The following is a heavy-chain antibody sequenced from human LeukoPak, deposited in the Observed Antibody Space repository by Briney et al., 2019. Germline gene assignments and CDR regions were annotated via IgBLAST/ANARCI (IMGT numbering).Heavy chain of an antibody. V-gene: IGHV4-59*01. CDR3: ARVRRYSGRPDASDI. J-gene: IGHJ3*02. CDR1: GGSISTYY. Sequence: SETLSLTCSVCGGSISTYYWTWLRHPPERGLEWGGDNDYSGSTNYSPSLRSRVTISVDTSQHQFSLELRSVTAADTAVYYCARVRRYSGRPDASDIWGQGTMVTVSS. CDR2: NDYSGST. D-gene: IGHD1-26*01.